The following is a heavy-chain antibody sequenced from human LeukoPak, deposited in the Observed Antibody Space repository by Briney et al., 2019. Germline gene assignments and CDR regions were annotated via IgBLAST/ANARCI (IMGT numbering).Heavy chain of an antibody. CDR3: AKDIELSI. J-gene: IGHJ3*02. D-gene: IGHD3-16*02. CDR1: GFRFSDAA. V-gene: IGHV3-23*01. CDR2: ICSVGHST. Sequence: PGGSLRLSCAASGFRFSDAAMTWVRQAPGKGLEWVSLICSVGHSTYYGDSVKGRFTISRDNSKNTLSLQMNSLRVDDTAIYYCAKDIELSILGRGTMVTVSS.